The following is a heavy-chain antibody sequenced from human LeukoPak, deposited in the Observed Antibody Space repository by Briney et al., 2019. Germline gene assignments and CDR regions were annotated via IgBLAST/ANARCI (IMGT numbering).Heavy chain of an antibody. Sequence: ASVKVSCKASGYTFATYDINWVRQATGQGLEWMGWINPNSGGTNYAQKFQGRVTMTRDTSISTAYMELSRLRSGDTAVYYCARAGVATISNPLEYNWFDPWGQGTLVTVSS. D-gene: IGHD5-12*01. V-gene: IGHV1-2*02. J-gene: IGHJ5*02. CDR2: INPNSGGT. CDR1: GYTFATYD. CDR3: ARAGVATISNPLEYNWFDP.